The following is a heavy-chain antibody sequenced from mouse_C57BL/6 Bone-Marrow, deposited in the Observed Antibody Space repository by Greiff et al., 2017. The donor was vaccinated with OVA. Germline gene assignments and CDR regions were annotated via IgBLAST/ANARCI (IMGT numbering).Heavy chain of an antibody. V-gene: IGHV1-7*01. J-gene: IGHJ2*01. CDR2: INPSSGYT. CDR1: GYTFTSYW. CDR3: ASRYYSNYLFDY. D-gene: IGHD2-5*01. Sequence: QVQLQQSGAELAKPGASVKLSCKASGYTFTSYWMHWVKRRPGQGLEWIGYINPSSGYTKYNQKFKDKATLTADKSSSTAYMQLSSLTYEDSAVYYCASRYYSNYLFDYWGQGTTLTVSS.